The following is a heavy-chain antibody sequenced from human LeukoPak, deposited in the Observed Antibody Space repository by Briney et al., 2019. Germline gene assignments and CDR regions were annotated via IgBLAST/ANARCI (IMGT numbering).Heavy chain of an antibody. CDR2: ISSNGGST. CDR1: GFTFSSYA. D-gene: IGHD1-7*01. V-gene: IGHV3-64D*09. J-gene: IGHJ4*02. Sequence: GGSLRLSCSASGFTFSSYAMHWVRQAPGKGLEYVSAISSNGGSTYYADSVKGRFTISRDNYKTPLYLQMRSLRAEDTAVYYCVKDPTGTTGFDYWGQGTLVTVSS. CDR3: VKDPTGTTGFDY.